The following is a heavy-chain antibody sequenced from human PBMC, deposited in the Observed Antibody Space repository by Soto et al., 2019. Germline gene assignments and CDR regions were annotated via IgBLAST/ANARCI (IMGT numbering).Heavy chain of an antibody. Sequence: SETLSLTCTVSGGSISSGGYYWSWIRQHPGKGLEWIGYIYSSGSTYYNPSLKSRVTISVDTSKNQFSRKLSSVTAADSAVYYCARDKGSGGSYYFDYWGQGTLVTVSS. D-gene: IGHD1-26*01. CDR1: GGSISSGGYY. CDR3: ARDKGSGGSYYFDY. CDR2: IYSSGST. V-gene: IGHV4-31*03. J-gene: IGHJ4*02.